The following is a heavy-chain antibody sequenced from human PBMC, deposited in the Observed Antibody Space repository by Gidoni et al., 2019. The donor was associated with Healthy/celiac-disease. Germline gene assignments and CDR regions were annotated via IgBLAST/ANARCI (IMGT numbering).Heavy chain of an antibody. V-gene: IGHV1-24*01. CDR1: GYTLTELS. J-gene: IGHJ4*02. Sequence: QVQLVQSGAEVKQPGASVKFSCMVSGYTLTELSMHWVRQAPGKGLEWMGGFDPEDGETSYAQKVQGRVTMTEDTSTDKAYMELSSRRSEDTAVYYCATAGWESDWGQGTLVTVSS. CDR3: ATAGWESD. D-gene: IGHD1-26*01. CDR2: FDPEDGET.